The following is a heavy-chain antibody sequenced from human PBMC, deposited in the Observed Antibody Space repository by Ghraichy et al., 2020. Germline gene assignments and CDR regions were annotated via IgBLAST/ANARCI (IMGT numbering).Heavy chain of an antibody. CDR1: GFTFSSYS. J-gene: IGHJ4*02. CDR2: ISSSSSYI. D-gene: IGHD6-19*01. V-gene: IGHV3-21*01. CDR3: AREGPFIAVVY. Sequence: GGSLRLSCAASGFTFSSYSMNWVRQAPGKGLEWVSSISSSSSYIYYADSVKGRFTISRDNAKNSLYLQMNSLRAEDTAVYYCAREGPFIAVVYWGQGTLVTVSS.